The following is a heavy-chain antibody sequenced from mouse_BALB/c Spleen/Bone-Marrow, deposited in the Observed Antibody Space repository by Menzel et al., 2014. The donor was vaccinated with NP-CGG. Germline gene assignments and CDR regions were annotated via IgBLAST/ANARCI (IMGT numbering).Heavy chain of an antibody. J-gene: IGHJ4*01. V-gene: IGHV2-9*02. D-gene: IGHD1-1*01. Sequence: VKLMESGPGLVAPSQSLSITCTVSGFSLTSYGVHWVRQPPGKGLEWLGVIWAGGSTNYNSALMSRLSISKDNSKSQVFLKMNSLQTDDTAMYYCARGYYYGSTYYYAMDYWGQGTSVTVSS. CDR1: GFSLTSYG. CDR2: IWAGGST. CDR3: ARGYYYGSTYYYAMDY.